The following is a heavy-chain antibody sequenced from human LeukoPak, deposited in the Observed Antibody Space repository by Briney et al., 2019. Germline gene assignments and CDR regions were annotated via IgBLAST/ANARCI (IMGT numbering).Heavy chain of an antibody. Sequence: ASVKVSCKASGYTFTSYAMHWVRQAPGQRLEWMGWINAGNGNTKYSQKFQGRVTITRDTSASTAYMELSSLRSEDTAVYYCARVPLDYYDSSAGAFDIWGQGTMVTVSS. D-gene: IGHD3-22*01. CDR1: GYTFTSYA. CDR3: ARVPLDYYDSSAGAFDI. J-gene: IGHJ3*02. V-gene: IGHV1-3*01. CDR2: INAGNGNT.